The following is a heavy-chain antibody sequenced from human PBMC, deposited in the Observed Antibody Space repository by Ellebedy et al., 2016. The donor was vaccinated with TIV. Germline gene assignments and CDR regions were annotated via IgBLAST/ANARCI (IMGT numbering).Heavy chain of an antibody. CDR3: ARCYTGYDSVMNY. CDR1: GYSFTDYW. CDR2: IDPTDSHT. D-gene: IGHD5-12*01. J-gene: IGHJ4*02. V-gene: IGHV5-51*01. Sequence: KVSCKASGYSFTDYWIGWVRQMPGKGLEWVGIIDPTDSHTRYSPSFQGHVTISVDMSIGTAYLQWSSLKASDTAKYYCARCYTGYDSVMNYWGQGTLVIVSS.